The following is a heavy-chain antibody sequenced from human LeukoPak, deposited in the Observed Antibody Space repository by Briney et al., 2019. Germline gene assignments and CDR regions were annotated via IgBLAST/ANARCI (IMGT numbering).Heavy chain of an antibody. V-gene: IGHV3-7*01. CDR2: IKQDGSEK. D-gene: IGHD2-15*01. Sequence: PGGSLRLSCAASGFTFSSHWMSWVRQAPGKGLEWVANIKQDGSEKYYVDSVKGRFTISRDNAKNSLYLQMNSLRAEDTAVYYCARLLGYCSGGSCYSFDAFDIWGQGTMVTVS. CDR3: ARLLGYCSGGSCYSFDAFDI. J-gene: IGHJ3*02. CDR1: GFTFSSHW.